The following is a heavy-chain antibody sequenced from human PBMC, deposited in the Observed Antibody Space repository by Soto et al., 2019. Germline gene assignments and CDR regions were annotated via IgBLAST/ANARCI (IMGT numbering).Heavy chain of an antibody. J-gene: IGHJ3*01. CDR2: MYYSGST. CDR1: GGSISSGAYY. D-gene: IGHD3-3*01. V-gene: IGHV4-31*03. CDR3: AKDSGIPDFGAVIHAFDV. Sequence: SETLSLTCTVSGGSISSGAYYWSWIRQHPGKGLEWIGYMYYSGSTYYNPSLKSRVTMSVDTSKNQLSLKLSSVTAADTAVYYCAKDSGIPDFGAVIHAFDVWGQGTPVTVS.